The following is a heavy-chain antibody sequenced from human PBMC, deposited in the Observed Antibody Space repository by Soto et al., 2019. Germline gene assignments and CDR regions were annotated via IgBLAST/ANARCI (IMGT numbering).Heavy chain of an antibody. Sequence: QLQLQDSGSGLVKPSQTLSLTCAVSGGYISSGGYSWSCILQPPGKGMEWIGYIYHSGSTYYNPSLKSRVTISVDRSKNQFSLKLSSVTAADTAVYYCARVPDRWGQGTLVTVSS. CDR1: GGYISSGGYS. D-gene: IGHD2-2*01. CDR2: IYHSGST. CDR3: ARVPDR. V-gene: IGHV4-30-2*01. J-gene: IGHJ5*02.